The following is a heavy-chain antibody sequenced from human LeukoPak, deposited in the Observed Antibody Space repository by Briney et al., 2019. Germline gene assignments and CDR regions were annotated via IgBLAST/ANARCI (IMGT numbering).Heavy chain of an antibody. CDR2: IYTSGST. CDR3: ARVQMVRLRLGELSPSNWFDP. CDR1: GGSISSYY. Sequence: PSETLSLTCTVSGGSISSYYWSWIRQPAGKGLEWIGRIYTSGSTNYNPSLKSRVTMSVDTSKNQFSLKLSSVTAADTAVYYCARVQMVRLRLGELSPSNWFDPWGQGTLVTVSS. V-gene: IGHV4-4*07. D-gene: IGHD3-16*02. J-gene: IGHJ5*02.